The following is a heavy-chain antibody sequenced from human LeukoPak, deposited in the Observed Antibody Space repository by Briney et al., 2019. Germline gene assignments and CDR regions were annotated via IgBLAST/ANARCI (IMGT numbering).Heavy chain of an antibody. V-gene: IGHV3-30-3*01. J-gene: IGHJ4*02. CDR3: ARESDDFWSGYYNGPFDY. D-gene: IGHD3-3*01. Sequence: GGSLRLSCAASGFTFSSYAMHWVRQAPGKGLEWVAAISYDGSNKYYADSVKGRFTISRDNSKNTLYLQMNSLRAEDTAVYYCARESDDFWSGYYNGPFDYWGQGTLVTVSS. CDR1: GFTFSSYA. CDR2: ISYDGSNK.